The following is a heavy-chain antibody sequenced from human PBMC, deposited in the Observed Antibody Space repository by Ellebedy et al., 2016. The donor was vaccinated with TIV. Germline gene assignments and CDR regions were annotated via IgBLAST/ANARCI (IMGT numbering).Heavy chain of an antibody. D-gene: IGHD3-9*01. Sequence: GESLKISCAASGFTFARYALTWVRQVPGEGLKWVSTISSGGERTYYADSVKGRFTISRDNSRNTLFLHMSSLGGEDTATYYCAKITTFCTGNDCNDFWGQGTLVTVSS. CDR3: AKITTFCTGNDCNDF. CDR1: GFTFARYA. CDR2: ISSGGERT. J-gene: IGHJ4*02. V-gene: IGHV3-23*01.